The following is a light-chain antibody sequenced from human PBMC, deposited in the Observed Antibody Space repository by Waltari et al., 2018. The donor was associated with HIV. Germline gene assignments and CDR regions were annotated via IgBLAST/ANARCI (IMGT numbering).Light chain of an antibody. CDR1: DSNIGAGDD. V-gene: IGLV1-40*01. CDR3: QSYDVTLSGPLV. Sequence: QSVLTQPPSVSGAPGQRVTIPCTGSDSNIGAGDDVPWYQQLPGTAPKLLIYGNSNRPSGVPDRFSGSRSGTSASLAITGLQAEDEADYYCQSYDVTLSGPLVFGGGTKLTVL. J-gene: IGLJ2*01. CDR2: GNS.